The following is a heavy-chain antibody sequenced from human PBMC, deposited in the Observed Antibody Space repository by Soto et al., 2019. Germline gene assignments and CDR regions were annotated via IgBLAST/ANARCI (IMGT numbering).Heavy chain of an antibody. Sequence: SETLSLTCTVSGGSISSYYWSWIRQPPGKGLEWIGYIYYSGSTNYNPSLKSRVTISVDTSKNQFSLKLSSVTAADTAVYYCARGKYYDSSWFDPWGQGTLVTVS. CDR2: IYYSGST. CDR1: GGSISSYY. D-gene: IGHD3-22*01. CDR3: ARGKYYDSSWFDP. V-gene: IGHV4-59*01. J-gene: IGHJ5*02.